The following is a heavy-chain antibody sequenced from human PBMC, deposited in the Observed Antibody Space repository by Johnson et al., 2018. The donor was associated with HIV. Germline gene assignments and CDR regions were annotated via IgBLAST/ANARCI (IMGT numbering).Heavy chain of an antibody. CDR2: IKSKTDGGTT. J-gene: IGHJ3*02. Sequence: VQLVESGGGFVKPGGSLRLSCAAYGFTFNNAWMSWVRQAPGKGLEWVGHIKSKTDGGTTDYAAPVKGRFTISRDDSKNTLYLQMNSLRAEDTAVYYCARAGVNYYDSPDAFDIWGQGTMVTVSS. CDR1: GFTFNNAW. CDR3: ARAGVNYYDSPDAFDI. V-gene: IGHV3-15*01. D-gene: IGHD3-22*01.